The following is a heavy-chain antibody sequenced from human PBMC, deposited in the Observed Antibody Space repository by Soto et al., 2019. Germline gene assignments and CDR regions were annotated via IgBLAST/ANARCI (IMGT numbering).Heavy chain of an antibody. V-gene: IGHV1-69*04. CDR2: IIPILGIA. J-gene: IGHJ4*02. Sequence: SVKVSCMPSACSFSSYRMIWVRQAPGQGLEWMGRIIPILGIANYAQKFQGRVTITADKSTSTAYMELRSLRSDDTAVYYCAREYYYGSGLWYRGQGTLVTVSS. D-gene: IGHD3-10*01. CDR1: ACSFSSYR. CDR3: AREYYYGSGLWY.